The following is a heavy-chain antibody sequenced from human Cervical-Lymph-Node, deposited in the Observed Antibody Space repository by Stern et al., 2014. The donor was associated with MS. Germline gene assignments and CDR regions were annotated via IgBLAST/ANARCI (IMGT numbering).Heavy chain of an antibody. CDR2: INTHTGNP. V-gene: IGHV7-4-1*02. Sequence: QVQLLQPGSELKKPGASVKVSCKTSGYTFTTYAINWVRQAPGQGLEWMGWINTHTGNPTYAQDFTGRFVFSLDTSISTAYLEISSLRAEDTAVYYCAKEGDYVWGNYRAMWGQGTLVTVSS. J-gene: IGHJ4*02. D-gene: IGHD3-16*02. CDR1: GYTFTTYA. CDR3: AKEGDYVWGNYRAM.